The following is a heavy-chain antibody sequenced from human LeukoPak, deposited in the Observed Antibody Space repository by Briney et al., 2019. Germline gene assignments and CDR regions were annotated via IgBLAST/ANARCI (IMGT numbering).Heavy chain of an antibody. Sequence: PSETLSLTCAVYGGSFSGYYWSWIRRPPGKGLEWIGEINHSGSTNYNPSLKSRVTISVDTSKNQFSLKLSSVTAADTAVYYCARGKTIFGVVTNNWFDPWGQGTLVTVSS. CDR3: ARGKTIFGVVTNNWFDP. V-gene: IGHV4-34*01. J-gene: IGHJ5*02. D-gene: IGHD3-3*01. CDR2: INHSGST. CDR1: GGSFSGYY.